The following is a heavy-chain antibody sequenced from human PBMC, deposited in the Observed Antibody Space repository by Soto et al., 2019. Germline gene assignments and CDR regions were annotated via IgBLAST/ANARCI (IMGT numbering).Heavy chain of an antibody. CDR3: ARDPLPAYYDFWSGRHEGGWFDP. J-gene: IGHJ5*02. CDR2: ISSSGSTI. D-gene: IGHD3-3*01. CDR1: GFTFSDYY. V-gene: IGHV3-11*01. Sequence: GGSLRLSCAASGFTFSDYYMSWIRQAPGKGLEWVSYISSSGSTIYYADSVKGRFTISRDNAKNSLYLQMNSLRAEDTAVYYCARDPLPAYYDFWSGRHEGGWFDPWGQGT.